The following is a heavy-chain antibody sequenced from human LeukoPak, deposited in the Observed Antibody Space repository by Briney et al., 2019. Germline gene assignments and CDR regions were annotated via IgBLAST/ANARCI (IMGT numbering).Heavy chain of an antibody. CDR1: GYTFTNYH. J-gene: IGHJ4*02. Sequence: GASVKVSCKASGYTFTNYHMNWVRQAPGQGLEWMGWISAYNGNTNYAQKLQGRVTMTTDTSTSTAYMELRSLRSDDTAVYYCARGYYDYVWGSYRVDIYYFDYWGREPWSPSPQ. CDR3: ARGYYDYVWGSYRVDIYYFDY. V-gene: IGHV1-18*04. D-gene: IGHD3-16*02. CDR2: ISAYNGNT.